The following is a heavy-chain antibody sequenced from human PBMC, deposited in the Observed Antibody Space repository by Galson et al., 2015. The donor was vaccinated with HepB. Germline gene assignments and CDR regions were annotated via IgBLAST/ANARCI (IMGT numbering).Heavy chain of an antibody. D-gene: IGHD2-2*01. V-gene: IGHV3-74*01. CDR3: ARGPAAQPRANWFDP. J-gene: IGHJ5*02. CDR2: INSDGSST. Sequence: SLRLSCAASGFTFSSYWMHWVRQAPGKGLVWVSRINSDGSSTSYADSVKGRFTISRDNAKNTLYLQMNSLRAEDTAVYYCARGPAAQPRANWFDPWGQGTLVTVSS. CDR1: GFTFSSYW.